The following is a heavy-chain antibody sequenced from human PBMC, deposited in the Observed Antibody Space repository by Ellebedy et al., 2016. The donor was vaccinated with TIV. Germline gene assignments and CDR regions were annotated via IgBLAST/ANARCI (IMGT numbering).Heavy chain of an antibody. CDR1: GGFISSRSYY. CDR2: ILYSGST. D-gene: IGHD1-14*01. V-gene: IGHV4-39*01. Sequence: MPSETLSLTCAVSGGFISSRSYYWGWIRQPPGKGLEWIGHILYSGSTNYNPSLSNRVTISLDTSKNQFSMTLTSVTASDTAVYYCARRKNEPSFDYWGPGTLVTVSS. J-gene: IGHJ4*02. CDR3: ARRKNEPSFDY.